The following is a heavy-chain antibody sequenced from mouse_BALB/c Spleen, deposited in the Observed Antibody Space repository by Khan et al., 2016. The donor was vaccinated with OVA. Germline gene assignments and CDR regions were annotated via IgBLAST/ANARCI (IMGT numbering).Heavy chain of an antibody. D-gene: IGHD1-1*01. CDR3: ATSYFYGYYFDY. V-gene: IGHV5-17*02. J-gene: IGHJ2*01. Sequence: EVKLVESGGDLVQPGGSRKLSCAASGFTFSTYGMHWVRQAPEKGLEWVAYISGDSSTVYYADTVKGRFTISRDNPKNTLFLQMTSLMSEDTARYYCATSYFYGYYFDYWGPGTTLTVSS. CDR1: GFTFSTYG. CDR2: ISGDSSTV.